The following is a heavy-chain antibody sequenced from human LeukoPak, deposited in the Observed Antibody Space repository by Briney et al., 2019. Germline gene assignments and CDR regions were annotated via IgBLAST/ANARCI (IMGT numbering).Heavy chain of an antibody. J-gene: IGHJ6*03. CDR2: IYYSGST. Sequence: SETLSLTCTVSGGSISISSSYWGWIRQPPGKGLEWIGSIYYSGSTYYNPSLKSRVTISVDTSKNQFSLKLSSVTAADTAVYYCARAHQYYYYMDVWGKGTTVTISS. CDR3: ARAHQYYYYMDV. V-gene: IGHV4-39*07. CDR1: GGSISISSSY.